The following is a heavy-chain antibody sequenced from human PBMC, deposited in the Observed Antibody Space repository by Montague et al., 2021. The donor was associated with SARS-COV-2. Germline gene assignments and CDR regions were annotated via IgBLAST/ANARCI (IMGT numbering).Heavy chain of an antibody. CDR2: INHSGST. Sequence: SETLSLTCAVYGGSFSGYYWSWIRQPPGKGLEWIGEINHSGSTNYNPSLKSRVTISVDTSKNQFSLKLSSVTAADTAVYYCARVRAVPAAMRIFSSGRSYYGMDVWGQGTTVTVSS. CDR1: GGSFSGYY. V-gene: IGHV4-34*01. J-gene: IGHJ6*02. D-gene: IGHD2-2*01. CDR3: ARVRAVPAAMRIFSSGRSYYGMDV.